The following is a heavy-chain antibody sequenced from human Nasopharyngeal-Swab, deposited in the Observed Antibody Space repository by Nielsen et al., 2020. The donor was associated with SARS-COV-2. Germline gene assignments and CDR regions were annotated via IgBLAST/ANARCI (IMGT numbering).Heavy chain of an antibody. CDR2: IRSKVYGDTT. V-gene: IGHV3-49*04. CDR3: SRSQYGYVDY. D-gene: IGHD2-2*01. CDR1: GFTFADYA. J-gene: IGHJ4*02. Sequence: GGSLRLSCTASGFTFADYAMSWVRQAPGKGLGWVGFIRSKVYGDTTEYAASVKSRSTISRDDSKSIAYMQMSGLKTEDTAVYYCSRSQYGYVDYWGQGTLVTVSS.